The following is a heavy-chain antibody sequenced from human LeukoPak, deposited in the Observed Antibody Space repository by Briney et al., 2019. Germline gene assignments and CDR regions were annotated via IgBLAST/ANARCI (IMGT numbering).Heavy chain of an antibody. CDR1: GDSITSTSYY. CDR3: ARGGDRYYDSSGLHNWFDP. Sequence: SETLSLTCTVSGDSITSTSYYWAWIRQPPGKGLEWIGNIYYSGYTYYKPSLKSRVTISIDTSKSQFSLRLSSVTAADTAMYYCARGGDRYYDSSGLHNWFDPWGQGTLVTVSS. CDR2: IYYSGYT. J-gene: IGHJ5*02. D-gene: IGHD3-22*01. V-gene: IGHV4-39*07.